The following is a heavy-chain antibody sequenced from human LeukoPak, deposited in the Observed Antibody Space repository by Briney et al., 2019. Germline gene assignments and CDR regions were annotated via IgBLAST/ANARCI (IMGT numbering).Heavy chain of an antibody. Sequence: PGGSLRLSCAASGFTFSSNAMSWVRQAPGKGLELVSSISGSGANTYYADSVKGRFTIYRDNSKNTLYLQMNSLRAEDTAIYYCAKDVGSSITARRAFDYWGQGTLVTVSS. CDR3: AKDVGSSITARRAFDY. CDR2: ISGSGANT. D-gene: IGHD6-6*01. V-gene: IGHV3-23*01. J-gene: IGHJ4*02. CDR1: GFTFSSNA.